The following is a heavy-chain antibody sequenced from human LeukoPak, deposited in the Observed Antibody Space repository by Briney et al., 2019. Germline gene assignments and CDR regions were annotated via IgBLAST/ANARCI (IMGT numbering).Heavy chain of an antibody. D-gene: IGHD2-21*02. Sequence: GASVKVSCKASGYTFTSYGISWVRQAPGQGLEWMGWISAYNGNTNYAQKLQGRVTMTTDTSTSTAYMELRSLRSDDTAVYYCARGRNAYCGGDCPDAFDIWGQGTMVTVSS. V-gene: IGHV1-18*01. CDR2: ISAYNGNT. J-gene: IGHJ3*02. CDR3: ARGRNAYCGGDCPDAFDI. CDR1: GYTFTSYG.